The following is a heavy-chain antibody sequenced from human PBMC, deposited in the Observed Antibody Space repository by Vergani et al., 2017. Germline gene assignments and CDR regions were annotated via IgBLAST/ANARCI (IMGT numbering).Heavy chain of an antibody. CDR3: ARTRAVAGLPYYYYGMDV. CDR1: GFTFSSNT. Sequence: EVQLVESGGGLVKPGGSLRLSCAASGFTFSSNTMNWVRQAPGKGLEWVSSISSSSSYIYYADSVKGRFTISRDNAKNSLYLQMNSRRAEDTAVYYCARTRAVAGLPYYYYGMDVWGQGTTVTVSS. D-gene: IGHD6-19*01. V-gene: IGHV3-21*01. CDR2: ISSSSSYI. J-gene: IGHJ6*02.